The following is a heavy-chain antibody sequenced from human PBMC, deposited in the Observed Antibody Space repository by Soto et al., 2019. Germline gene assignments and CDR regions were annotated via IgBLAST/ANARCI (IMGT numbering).Heavy chain of an antibody. J-gene: IGHJ1*01. CDR3: ARDREGGYSYGSFQH. D-gene: IGHD5-18*01. V-gene: IGHV1-46*03. CDR1: GYTFTSYY. CDR2: INPSGGST. Sequence: QVQLVQSGAEVKKPGASVKVSCKASGYTFTSYYMHWVRQAPGQGLEWMGIINPSGGSTSYAQKFQGRVTMNRDTSTSTVYMELSSLRSEDTAVYYCARDREGGYSYGSFQHWGQGTLVTVSS.